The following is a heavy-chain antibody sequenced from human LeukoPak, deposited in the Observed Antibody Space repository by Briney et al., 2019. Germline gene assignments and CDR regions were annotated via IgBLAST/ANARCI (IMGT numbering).Heavy chain of an antibody. CDR3: ARGWFGEYFDY. CDR1: GFTFSSYS. D-gene: IGHD3-10*01. V-gene: IGHV3-21*04. J-gene: IGHJ4*02. CDR2: ISSSSSYI. Sequence: GGSLRLSCAASGFTFSSYSMNWVRQAPGKGLEWVSSISSSSSYIYYADSVKGRFTISRDNAKNSLYLQMNSLRSDDTAVYYCARGWFGEYFDYWGQGTLVTVSS.